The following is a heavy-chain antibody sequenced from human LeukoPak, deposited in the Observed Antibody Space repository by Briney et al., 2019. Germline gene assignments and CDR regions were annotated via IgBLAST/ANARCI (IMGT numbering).Heavy chain of an antibody. D-gene: IGHD2-15*01. CDR1: GFTFTKYW. V-gene: IGHV3-74*01. CDR2: MNSDGTSI. J-gene: IGHJ3*01. Sequence: GGSLRLSCAVSGFTFTKYWMQWVRQVPGKGLVWVARMNSDGTSIIHADSVKGRFTISRDNAENTLYLQMNSLRPEDTALYYCARSQSGVFDVWGQGTMVIVSS. CDR3: ARSQSGVFDV.